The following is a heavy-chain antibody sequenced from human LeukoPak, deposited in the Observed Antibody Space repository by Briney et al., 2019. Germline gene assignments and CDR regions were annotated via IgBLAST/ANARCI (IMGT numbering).Heavy chain of an antibody. CDR3: VRDGGTDWYDP. CDR1: GFTISDYW. CDR2: IKQDGVEK. D-gene: IGHD3-16*01. Sequence: GGSLRLSCAASGFTISDYWMTWVRQAPGKGLEWVANIKQDGVEKSYVDSVKCRFTISRDNANNSIFLQMNSLRVEDTAIYYCVRDGGTDWYDPWGQGTLVSVSS. J-gene: IGHJ5*02. V-gene: IGHV3-7*01.